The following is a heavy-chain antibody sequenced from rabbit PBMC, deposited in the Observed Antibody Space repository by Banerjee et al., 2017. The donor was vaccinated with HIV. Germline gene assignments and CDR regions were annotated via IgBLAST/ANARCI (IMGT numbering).Heavy chain of an antibody. Sequence: QSLEESGGDLVKPGASLTLTCTASGFSFSSMNYMYWVRQAPGKGLEWIACIYADSSGSTWYASWAKGRFTISKTSSTTVTLQMTSLTAADTATYFCARDLAGVIGWNFNLWGQGTLVTAS. CDR2: IYADSSGST. CDR1: GFSFSSMNY. J-gene: IGHJ4*01. V-gene: IGHV1S40*01. CDR3: ARDLAGVIGWNFNL. D-gene: IGHD4-1*01.